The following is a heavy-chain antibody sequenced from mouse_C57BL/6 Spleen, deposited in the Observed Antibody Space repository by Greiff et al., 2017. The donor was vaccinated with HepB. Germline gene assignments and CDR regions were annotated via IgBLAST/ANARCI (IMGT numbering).Heavy chain of an antibody. CDR3: ACYDYDGFAY. D-gene: IGHD2-4*01. J-gene: IGHJ3*01. Sequence: QVQLQQPGAELVKPGASVKISCKASGYTFTSYWITWVKQRPGQGLEWIGVIYPGSGSTNYNEKVKSKATLTEDTSSSTAYMQLSSLTSEDSAVYYCACYDYDGFAYWGQGTLVTVSA. CDR1: GYTFTSYW. V-gene: IGHV1-55*01. CDR2: IYPGSGST.